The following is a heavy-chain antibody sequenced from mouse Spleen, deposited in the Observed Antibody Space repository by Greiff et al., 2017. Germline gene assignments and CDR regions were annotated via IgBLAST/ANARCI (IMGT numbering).Heavy chain of an antibody. J-gene: IGHJ2*01. V-gene: IGHV1-54*03. CDR3: ARGLGSYYFDY. CDR2: INPGSGGT. Sequence: LQESGAELVRPGTSVKVSCKASGYAFTNYLIEWVKQRPGQGLEWIGVINPGSGGTNYNEKFKGKATLTADKSSSTAYMQLSSLTSDDSAVYFCARGLGSYYFDYWGQGTTLTVSS. CDR1: GYAFTNYL. D-gene: IGHD2-10*02.